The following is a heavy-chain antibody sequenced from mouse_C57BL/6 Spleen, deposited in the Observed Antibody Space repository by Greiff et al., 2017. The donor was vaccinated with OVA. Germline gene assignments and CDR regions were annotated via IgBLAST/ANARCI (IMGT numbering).Heavy chain of an antibody. D-gene: IGHD1-1*01. CDR3: ARDRGYGSKGDGYFDV. V-gene: IGHV5-16*01. CDR2: INYDGSST. Sequence: EVHLVESEGGLVQPGSSMKLSCTASGFTFSDYYMAWVRQVPEKGLEWVANINYDGSSTYYLDSLKSRFIISRDNAKNILYLQMSSLKSDDTATYYCARDRGYGSKGDGYFDVWGTGTTVTVSA. CDR1: GFTFSDYY. J-gene: IGHJ1*03.